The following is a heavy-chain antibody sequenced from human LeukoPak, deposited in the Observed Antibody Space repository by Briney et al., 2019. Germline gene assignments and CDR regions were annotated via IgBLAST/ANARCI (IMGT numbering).Heavy chain of an antibody. D-gene: IGHD2-15*01. Sequence: GGSLRLSCAASGFTFSSYSMNWVRQAPGKGLEWVSSIISSSSYIYYSDSVKGRFTISRDNAKNTLYLQMNSLRVEDTAVYYCVSSYCSGGSCYSASGSWGQGTLVTVSS. CDR2: IISSSSYI. V-gene: IGHV3-21*01. CDR3: VSSYCSGGSCYSASGS. CDR1: GFTFSSYS. J-gene: IGHJ5*02.